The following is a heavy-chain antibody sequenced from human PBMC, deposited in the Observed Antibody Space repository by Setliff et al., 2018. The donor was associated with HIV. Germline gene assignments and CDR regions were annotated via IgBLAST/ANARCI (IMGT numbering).Heavy chain of an antibody. V-gene: IGHV4-34*01. CDR3: ARAQIAAPRPFDY. CDR2: INHSGST. Sequence: PSETLSLTCAVYGGSFSGYYWSWIRQPPGKGLEWIGEINHSGSTNYNPSLMRRATISAETSKNQFSLRLSSVTAADTALYFCARAQIAAPRPFDYWGQGTLVTVSS. CDR1: GGSFSGYY. D-gene: IGHD2-21*01. J-gene: IGHJ4*02.